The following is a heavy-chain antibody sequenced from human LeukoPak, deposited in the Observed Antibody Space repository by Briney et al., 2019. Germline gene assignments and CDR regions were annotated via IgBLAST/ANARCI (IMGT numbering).Heavy chain of an antibody. CDR2: IYYSGST. J-gene: IGHJ4*02. V-gene: IGHV4-30-4*01. CDR3: ARESILSGYSGYDIFDY. D-gene: IGHD5-12*01. CDR1: GGSISSGDYY. Sequence: SQTLSLTCTVSGGSISSGDYYWSWIRQPPGQGLEWIWYIYYSGSTYYNPSLKIRVTISVDTYKNQSSLKLSSVTAADTAVYYCARESILSGYSGYDIFDYWGQGTLVTVSS.